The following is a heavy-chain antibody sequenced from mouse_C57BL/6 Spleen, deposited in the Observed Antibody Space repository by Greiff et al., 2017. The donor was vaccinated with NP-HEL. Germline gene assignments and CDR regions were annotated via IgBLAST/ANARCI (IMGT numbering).Heavy chain of an antibody. V-gene: IGHV12-3*01. J-gene: IGHJ3*01. Sequence: VQLQQSGPGLVKPSQSLFLTCSITGFPITSGYYWIWIRQSPGKPLEWMGYITHSGETFYNPSLQSPISITRETSKNQFFLQLNSVTTEDTAMYYWAGGSLGRGFAYWGQGTLVTVSA. D-gene: IGHD4-1*01. CDR3: AGGSLGRGFAY. CDR2: ITHSGET. CDR1: GFPITSGYY.